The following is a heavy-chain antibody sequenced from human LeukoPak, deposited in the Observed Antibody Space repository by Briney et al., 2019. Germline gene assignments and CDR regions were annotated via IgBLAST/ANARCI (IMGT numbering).Heavy chain of an antibody. CDR2: IIPIFGTA. J-gene: IGHJ4*02. CDR3: ARQLGIKAVPLDY. D-gene: IGHD7-27*01. Sequence: ASVKVSCKASGGTFSSYAISWVRQAPGQGLEWMGGIIPIFGTANYAQKFQGRVTITADESTSTAYMEPSSLRSEDTAVYYCARQLGIKAVPLDYWGQGTLVTVSS. V-gene: IGHV1-69*13. CDR1: GGTFSSYA.